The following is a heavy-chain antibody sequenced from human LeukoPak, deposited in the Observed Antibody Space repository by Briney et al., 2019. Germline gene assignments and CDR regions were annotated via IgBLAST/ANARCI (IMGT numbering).Heavy chain of an antibody. CDR1: GFTFSSYW. D-gene: IGHD5-24*01. CDR3: TRDVWGDRDGFFEC. Sequence: GGSLRLSCAASGFTFSSYWMHWVRQVPGKGLVWVARVNTDGRSTSYGESLKGRFTISRDNARNTLYLQMNSLRAEDTAVFYCTRDVWGDRDGFFECWGQGTLVTVSS. J-gene: IGHJ4*02. CDR2: VNTDGRST. V-gene: IGHV3-74*01.